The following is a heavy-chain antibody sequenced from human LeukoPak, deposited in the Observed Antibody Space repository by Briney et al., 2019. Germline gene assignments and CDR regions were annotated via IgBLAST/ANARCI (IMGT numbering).Heavy chain of an antibody. CDR2: IYYSGST. CDR3: AREVIVVVPAAIYWFDP. CDR1: GGSISSGGYY. V-gene: IGHV4-31*03. D-gene: IGHD2-2*02. J-gene: IGHJ5*02. Sequence: SQTLSLTCTVSGGSISSGGYYWSWIRQHPGKGLEWIGYIYYSGSTYYNPSLKSRVTISVDTSKNQFSLKLSSVTAADTAVYYCAREVIVVVPAAIYWFDPWGQGTLVTVSS.